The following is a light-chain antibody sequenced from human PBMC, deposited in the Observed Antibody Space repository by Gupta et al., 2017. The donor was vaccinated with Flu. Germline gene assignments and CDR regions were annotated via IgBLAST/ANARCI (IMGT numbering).Light chain of an antibody. V-gene: IGLV2-14*03. CDR2: DVG. CDR3: ASYDGTSTI. J-gene: IGLJ2*01. Sequence: HSALTQPASVSGSPGQSITISCTGTVSDIGGYNFVSWYQQYPGKAPYRIMFDVGRRHSGVSDRFSGSKSGNTASLTISGLQTEDEADYYCASYDGTSTIFGEGTKLTVL. CDR1: VSDIGGYNF.